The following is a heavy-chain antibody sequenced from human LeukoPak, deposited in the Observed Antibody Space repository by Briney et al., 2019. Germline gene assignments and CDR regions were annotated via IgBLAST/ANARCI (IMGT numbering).Heavy chain of an antibody. V-gene: IGHV3-53*01. CDR3: AREVVSIPSYFDS. J-gene: IGHJ4*02. CDR1: GITFSTYA. Sequence: GGSLRLSCAASGITFSTYAMNWVRQAPGKGLEWVSFFYRGDSTYYAESVRGRFTISRDNSKNTLYLLMNSLIPEDTAVYYCAREVVSIPSYFDSWGQGTLVTVSS. D-gene: IGHD2-21*01. CDR2: FYRGDST.